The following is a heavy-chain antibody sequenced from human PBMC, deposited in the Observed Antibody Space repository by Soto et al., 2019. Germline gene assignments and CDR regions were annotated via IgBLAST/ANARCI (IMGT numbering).Heavy chain of an antibody. Sequence: QVQLQESGPGLAKPSGTLSLTCAVSGGSISSSNWWCWVRQPPGKGREWIGEIYHSGSTNYNPSLKSRVTISVDKSKNQFSLKLSSVTAADTAVYYCARVSGSYYYGMDVWGQGTTVTVSS. CDR3: ARVSGSYYYGMDV. J-gene: IGHJ6*02. V-gene: IGHV4-4*02. CDR2: IYHSGST. D-gene: IGHD1-26*01. CDR1: GGSISSSNW.